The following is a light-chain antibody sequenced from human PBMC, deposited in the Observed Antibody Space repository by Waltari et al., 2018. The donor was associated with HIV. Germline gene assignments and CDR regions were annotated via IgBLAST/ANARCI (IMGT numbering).Light chain of an antibody. CDR2: RNE. V-gene: IGLV1-47*01. J-gene: IGLJ3*02. Sequence: QSVLTQPPSASRSPGQRVLISCSGTNSNIGNKVVSWFQQVPGGAPKLVIYRNEQRPSGVPERCSAAKSGSSASLAITGLQLDDEAEYFCASWDDKLSHWVFGGGTRLAV. CDR1: NSNIGNKV. CDR3: ASWDDKLSHWV.